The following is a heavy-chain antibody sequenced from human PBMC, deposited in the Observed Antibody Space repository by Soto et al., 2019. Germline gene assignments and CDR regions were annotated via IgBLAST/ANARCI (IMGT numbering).Heavy chain of an antibody. J-gene: IGHJ4*02. Sequence: QVQLVQSGAEVKKAGSSVQVSCKASGGTFSSYAISWVRQAPGQGLEWMGGIIPIFGTANYAQKFQGRVTITADETRTTDYMELRSLRPEDTAVYYCARAYYRAVAGTESYYFDSWGQGTLVTVSS. D-gene: IGHD6-19*01. V-gene: IGHV1-69*01. CDR3: ARAYYRAVAGTESYYFDS. CDR1: GGTFSSYA. CDR2: IIPIFGTA.